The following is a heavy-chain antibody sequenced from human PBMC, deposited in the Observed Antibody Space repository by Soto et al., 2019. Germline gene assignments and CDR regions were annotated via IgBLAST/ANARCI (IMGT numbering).Heavy chain of an antibody. V-gene: IGHV3-49*03. CDR3: TREGPNYYYYYMDV. CDR1: GFTFGDYA. Sequence: GGSLRLSCTASGFTFGDYAMSWFRQAPGKGLEWVGFIRSKAYGGTTEYAASVKGRFTISRDDSKSIAYLQMNSLKTEDTAVYYCTREGPNYYYYYMDVWGKGTTVTVSS. CDR2: IRSKAYGGTT. J-gene: IGHJ6*03.